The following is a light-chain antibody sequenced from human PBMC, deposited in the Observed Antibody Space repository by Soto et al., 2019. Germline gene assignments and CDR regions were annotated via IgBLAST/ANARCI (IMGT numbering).Light chain of an antibody. J-gene: IGKJ1*01. CDR2: GAS. CDR1: QGISNY. V-gene: IGKV1-27*01. Sequence: DIQMIQSPSSLSASVGDTVTITCRASQGISNYLAWYQQKPGKVPKLLIYGASTLQSGVPSRFSGSGSGTDFSLPISSLQPEDVATYYCQKYNSAPWTFGQGTKVEIK. CDR3: QKYNSAPWT.